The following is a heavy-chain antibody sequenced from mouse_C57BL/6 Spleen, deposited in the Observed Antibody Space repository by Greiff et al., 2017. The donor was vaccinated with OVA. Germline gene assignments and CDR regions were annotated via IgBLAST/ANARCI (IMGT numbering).Heavy chain of an antibody. Sequence: EVQRVESGGGLVQPKGSLKLSCAASGFSFNTYAMNWVRQAPGKGLEWVARIRSKSNNYATYYADSVKDRFTISRDDSESMLYLQMNNLKTEDTAMYYCVSQDYYGSSFAYWGQGTLVTVSA. CDR2: IRSKSNNYAT. J-gene: IGHJ3*01. V-gene: IGHV10-1*01. D-gene: IGHD1-1*01. CDR3: VSQDYYGSSFAY. CDR1: GFSFNTYA.